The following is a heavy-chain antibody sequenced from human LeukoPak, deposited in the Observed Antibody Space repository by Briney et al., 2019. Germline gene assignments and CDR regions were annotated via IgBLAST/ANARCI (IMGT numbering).Heavy chain of an antibody. CDR2: ISYDGSNK. J-gene: IGHJ4*02. D-gene: IGHD6-13*01. CDR3: ASSLPRYSSSWYLFNY. V-gene: IGHV3-30*03. Sequence: PGGSLRLSCAASGFTFSSYGMHWVRQAPGKGLEWVAVISYDGSNKYYADSVKGRFTISRHNSKNPLYLQMNSLRAEDTAVYYCASSLPRYSSSWYLFNYWGQGTLVTVSS. CDR1: GFTFSSYG.